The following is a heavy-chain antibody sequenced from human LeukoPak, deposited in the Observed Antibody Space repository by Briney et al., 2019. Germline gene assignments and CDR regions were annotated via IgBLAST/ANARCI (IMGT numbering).Heavy chain of an antibody. CDR1: GGSVSSSGYY. CDR2: IYYSGST. J-gene: IGHJ4*02. Sequence: SETLSLTCTVSGGSVSSSGYYWAWIRQPPGKGLEWIGTIYYSGSTYYNPSLKSRVTISVDTSKNQFSLKLSSVTAADTAVYYCARGGYYYFDYWGQGTLVTVSS. V-gene: IGHV4-39*01. CDR3: ARGGYYYFDY. D-gene: IGHD3-16*01.